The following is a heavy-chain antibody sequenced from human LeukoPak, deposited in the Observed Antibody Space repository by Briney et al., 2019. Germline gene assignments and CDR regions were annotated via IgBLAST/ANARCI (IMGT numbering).Heavy chain of an antibody. CDR2: IYYSGSP. CDR3: TRDRRAAGSIFDY. D-gene: IGHD6-13*01. Sequence: SETLSLTCSVSGDSISSYYWSWIRKPPGKGLEWIGNIYYSGSPNYNPSLKSRVTISLDTSENQFSLRLSSVTAADTAVYYFTRDRRAAGSIFDYWGQGTLVTVSS. V-gene: IGHV4-59*01. CDR1: GDSISSYY. J-gene: IGHJ4*02.